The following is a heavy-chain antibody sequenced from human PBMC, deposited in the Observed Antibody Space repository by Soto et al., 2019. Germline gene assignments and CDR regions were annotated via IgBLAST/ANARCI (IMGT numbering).Heavy chain of an antibody. J-gene: IGHJ5*02. CDR3: TTDKEYQLLYYNWFDP. Sequence: GGSLRRSCAASGFTFRNAWMNWVRQAPGKGLEWVGRIKSNTDGGTTDYAAPVKGRFTISRDDSKNTLYLQMNSLKTEDTAVYYCTTDKEYQLLYYNWFDPWGQGT. V-gene: IGHV3-15*07. D-gene: IGHD2-2*02. CDR1: GFTFRNAW. CDR2: IKSNTDGGTT.